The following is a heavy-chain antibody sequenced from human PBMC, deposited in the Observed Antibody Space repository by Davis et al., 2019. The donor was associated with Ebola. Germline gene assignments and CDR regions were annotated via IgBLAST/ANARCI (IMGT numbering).Heavy chain of an antibody. Sequence: SVKVSCKASGGTFSSYAISWVRQAPGQGLEWMGGIIPIFGTANYAQKFQGRVTITADESTSTAYMELSSLRSEDTAVYYCARERGELKLRGAFDIWGQGTMVTVSS. CDR2: IIPIFGTA. CDR3: ARERGELKLRGAFDI. CDR1: GGTFSSYA. J-gene: IGHJ3*02. V-gene: IGHV1-69*13. D-gene: IGHD1-7*01.